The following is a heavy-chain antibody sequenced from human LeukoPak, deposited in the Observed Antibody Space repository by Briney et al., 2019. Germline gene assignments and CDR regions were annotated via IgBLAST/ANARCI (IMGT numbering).Heavy chain of an antibody. V-gene: IGHV3-23*01. J-gene: IGHJ4*02. CDR3: AKRGVVIRVILVGFHKEAYYFDS. CDR1: GITLSNYG. CDR2: ISGSGGST. D-gene: IGHD3-10*01. Sequence: GGSLRLSCAVSGITLSNYGMSWVRQAPRKGLEWVAGISGSGGSTYYADSVKGRFAISRDNPKNTLYLQMNSLRAEDTAVYFCAKRGVVIRVILVGFHKEAYYFDSWGQGALVTVSS.